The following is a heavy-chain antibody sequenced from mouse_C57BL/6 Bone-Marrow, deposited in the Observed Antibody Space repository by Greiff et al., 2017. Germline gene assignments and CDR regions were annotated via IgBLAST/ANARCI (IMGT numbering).Heavy chain of an antibody. Sequence: QVQLQQPGAELVKPGASVKLSCKASGYTFTSYWMHWVKQRPGQGLEWIGMIHPNSGSTNYNEKFKSKATLTVDKSSSTAYMQLSSRTSEDSAVYYCAIRGENYYGSSYFDYWGQGTTLAVSS. CDR2: IHPNSGST. V-gene: IGHV1-64*01. CDR3: AIRGENYYGSSYFDY. CDR1: GYTFTSYW. J-gene: IGHJ2*01. D-gene: IGHD1-1*01.